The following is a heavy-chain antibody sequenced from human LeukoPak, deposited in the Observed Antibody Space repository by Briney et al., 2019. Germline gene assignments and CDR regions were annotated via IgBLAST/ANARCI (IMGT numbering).Heavy chain of an antibody. CDR2: INHSGST. CDR1: GGSFSGYY. CDR3: ARGISSGWYGAFDI. J-gene: IGHJ3*02. V-gene: IGHV4-34*01. D-gene: IGHD6-19*01. Sequence: SETLSLTCAVYGGSFSGYYWSWIRQPPGKGLEWIGEINHSGSTNYNPSLKSRVTISVDTSKNQFSLKLSSVTAADTAVYYCARGISSGWYGAFDIWGQGTMVTVSS.